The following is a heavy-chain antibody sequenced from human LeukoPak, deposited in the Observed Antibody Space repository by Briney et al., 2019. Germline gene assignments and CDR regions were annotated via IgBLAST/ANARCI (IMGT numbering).Heavy chain of an antibody. CDR3: AKATYYYDSSALDY. Sequence: GGSLRLSCAASGFTFSSYGMHWVRQAPGKGLEWVAFIRYDGSNKYYADSVKGRFTISRDNAKNSLYLQMNSLRAEDTALYYCAKATYYYDSSALDYWGQGTLVTVSS. J-gene: IGHJ4*02. V-gene: IGHV3-30*02. D-gene: IGHD3-22*01. CDR2: IRYDGSNK. CDR1: GFTFSSYG.